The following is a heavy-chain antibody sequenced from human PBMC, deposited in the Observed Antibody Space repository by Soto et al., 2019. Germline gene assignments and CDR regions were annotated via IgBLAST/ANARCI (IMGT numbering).Heavy chain of an antibody. CDR2: IKQDGGEE. Sequence: GGSLRLSCAASGFTFSSYWMSWVRQAPGKGLEWVANIKQDGGEESYVDSVKGRFTISRDNAKNSLYLQMSSLRAEDTAVYYCARVYSSSSGRGMDVWGQGTTVTVSS. CDR1: GFTFSSYW. V-gene: IGHV3-7*04. CDR3: ARVYSSSSGRGMDV. D-gene: IGHD6-6*01. J-gene: IGHJ6*02.